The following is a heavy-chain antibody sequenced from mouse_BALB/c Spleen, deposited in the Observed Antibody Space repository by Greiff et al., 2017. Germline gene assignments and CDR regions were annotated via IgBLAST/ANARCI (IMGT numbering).Heavy chain of an antibody. J-gene: IGHJ4*01. CDR3: ARGDYDYDTGYAMDY. V-gene: IGHV3-2*02. Sequence: DVQLQESGPGLVKPSQSLSLTCTVTGYSITSDYAWNWIRQFPGNKLEWMGYISYSGSTSYNPSLKSRISITRDTSKNQFFLQLNSVTTEDTATYYCARGDYDYDTGYAMDYWGQGTSVTVSS. CDR1: GYSITSDYA. CDR2: ISYSGST. D-gene: IGHD2-4*01.